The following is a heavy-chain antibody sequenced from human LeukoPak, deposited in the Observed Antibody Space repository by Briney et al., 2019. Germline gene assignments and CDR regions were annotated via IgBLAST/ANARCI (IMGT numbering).Heavy chain of an antibody. D-gene: IGHD4-11*01. V-gene: IGHV4-34*01. Sequence: SETLSLTCAVYGGSFSGYYWSWIRQPPGKGLEWIGEVNHSGSTNYNPSLKSRVTISVDTSKNQFSLKLSSVTAADTAVYYCARWSNYSTNYFDYWGQGTLVTVSS. J-gene: IGHJ4*02. CDR3: ARWSNYSTNYFDY. CDR2: VNHSGST. CDR1: GGSFSGYY.